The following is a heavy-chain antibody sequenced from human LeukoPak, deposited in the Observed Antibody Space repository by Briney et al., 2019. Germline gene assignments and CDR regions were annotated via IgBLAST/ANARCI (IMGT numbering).Heavy chain of an antibody. J-gene: IGHJ4*02. CDR3: VRDYCSSGTCYGFD. V-gene: IGHV3-7*01. Sequence: DSVKGRLTISRDNAKNSLYLQMNSLRAEDTAMYYCVRDYCSSGTCYGFDWGQGTLVTVSS. D-gene: IGHD2-15*01.